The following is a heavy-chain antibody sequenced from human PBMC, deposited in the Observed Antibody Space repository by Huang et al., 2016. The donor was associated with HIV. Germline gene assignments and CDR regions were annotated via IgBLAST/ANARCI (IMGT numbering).Heavy chain of an antibody. D-gene: IGHD6-6*01. J-gene: IGHJ4*02. CDR2: MNPNSGNT. CDR3: VRGWYIAALPYFDY. V-gene: IGHV1-8*01. CDR1: GYSFASYD. Sequence: QVQLVQSGAEVRKPGDSVKVSCEAFGYSFASYDINWVRHATGQGREWMGWMNPNSGNTGYAQKFPGRVTMTRNTSISTADMELSSLRSEDTAKYFCVRGWYIAALPYFDYWGQGTLVTVSS.